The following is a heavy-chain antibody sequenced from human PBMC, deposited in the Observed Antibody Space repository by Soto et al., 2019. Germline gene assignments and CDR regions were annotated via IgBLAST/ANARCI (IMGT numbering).Heavy chain of an antibody. J-gene: IGHJ4*02. D-gene: IGHD3-10*01. V-gene: IGHV3-7*01. Sequence: EVQVVESGGGLVQPGGSLRLSCAASGFTFSSYWMSWVRQAPGKGLEWVANIKEDGSEKNYVDSVKGQFTISRDNAKNSLYLQMNSLRAEGTAGYYCARERYYYGSGDYWGQGTLVTVSS. CDR3: ARERYYYGSGDY. CDR2: IKEDGSEK. CDR1: GFTFSSYW.